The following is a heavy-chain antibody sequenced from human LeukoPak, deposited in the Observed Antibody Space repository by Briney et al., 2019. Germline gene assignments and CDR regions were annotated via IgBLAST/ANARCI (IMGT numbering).Heavy chain of an antibody. CDR1: GFTFSDYY. Sequence: GGSLRLSCAASGFTFSDYYMSWIRQAPGKGLEWVSYISSSGSTIYYADSVKGRFTISRDNAKNSLYLQMNSLRAEDTAVYYCARDLGCSGGSCYASYYFDYWGQGTLVTVSS. D-gene: IGHD2-15*01. CDR2: ISSSGSTI. CDR3: ARDLGCSGGSCYASYYFDY. J-gene: IGHJ4*02. V-gene: IGHV3-11*04.